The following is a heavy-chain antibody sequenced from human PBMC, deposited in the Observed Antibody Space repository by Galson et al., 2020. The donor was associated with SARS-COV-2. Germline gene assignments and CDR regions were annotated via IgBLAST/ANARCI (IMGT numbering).Heavy chain of an antibody. D-gene: IGHD1-26*01. J-gene: IGHJ4*02. CDR3: ASLGEELGARSYFDY. CDR2: ISSSGSTI. V-gene: IGHV3-11*01. Sequence: GGSLRLSCAASGFTFSDYYMSWIRQAPGKGLEWVSYISSSGSTIYYADSVKGRFTISRDNAKNSLYLQMNSLRAEDTAVYYCASLGEELGARSYFDYWGQGTLVTVSS. CDR1: GFTFSDYY.